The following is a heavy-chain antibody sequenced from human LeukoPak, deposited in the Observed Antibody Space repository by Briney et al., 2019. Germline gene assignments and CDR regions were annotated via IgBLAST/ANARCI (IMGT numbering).Heavy chain of an antibody. D-gene: IGHD2-15*01. CDR2: ISAYNGNT. Sequence: ASVKVSCKASGYTFTSYGISCVRQAPGQGLEWMGWISAYNGNTNYAQKLQGRVTMTTDTSTSTAYMELRSLRSDDTAVYYCARDIGVVVVVAADYWGQGTLVTVSS. CDR1: GYTFTSYG. J-gene: IGHJ4*02. CDR3: ARDIGVVVVVAADY. V-gene: IGHV1-18*01.